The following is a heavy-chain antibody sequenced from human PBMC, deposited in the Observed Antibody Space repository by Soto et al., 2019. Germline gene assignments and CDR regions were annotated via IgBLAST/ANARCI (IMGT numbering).Heavy chain of an antibody. V-gene: IGHV4-34*01. J-gene: IGHJ4*02. CDR2: ITHTGRT. CDR3: ARIYCTSTTCYVVS. Sequence: SETLSLTCTVSGGSVRSSDYYWSWIRQPPGKGLEWIGEITHTGRTNYNPSLKSRVTISVDTSKNEFSLKLSSVTAAGTSVYYCARIYCTSTTCYVVSWGQGTQVTVSS. D-gene: IGHD2-2*01. CDR1: GGSVRSSDYY.